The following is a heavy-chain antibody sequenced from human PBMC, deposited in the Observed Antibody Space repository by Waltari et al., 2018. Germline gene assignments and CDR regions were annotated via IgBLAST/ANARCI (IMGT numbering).Heavy chain of an antibody. D-gene: IGHD6-6*01. CDR2: ISGSGGRT. Sequence: VQLLESGGGLVQPGGSLRLSCAASGFTFSSYAMSWVRPAPGKGLEWVSAISGSGGRTYYEDAVKGRFTISRDNSKNTLLLKRNRRRAEDTAVYYCAKDQQRSSASFDYWGQGTLVTVSS. CDR3: AKDQQRSSASFDY. CDR1: GFTFSSYA. J-gene: IGHJ4*02. V-gene: IGHV3-23*01.